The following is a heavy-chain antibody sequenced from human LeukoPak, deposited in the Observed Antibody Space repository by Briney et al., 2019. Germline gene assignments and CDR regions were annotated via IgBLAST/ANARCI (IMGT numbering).Heavy chain of an antibody. CDR1: GFTFSGYW. CDR2: INSGGSDT. Sequence: PGGSLRLSCAASGFTFSGYWMHWVRRGPGKGLVWVSRINSGGSDTRHADSVNGRFTISRDNAKNMVFLEMNSLRVEDTAVYYCARDRDGPDYWGQGTLVTVSS. CDR3: ARDRDGPDY. D-gene: IGHD5-24*01. V-gene: IGHV3-74*01. J-gene: IGHJ4*02.